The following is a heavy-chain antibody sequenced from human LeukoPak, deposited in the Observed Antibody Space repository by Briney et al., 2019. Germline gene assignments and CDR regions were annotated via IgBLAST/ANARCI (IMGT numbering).Heavy chain of an antibody. Sequence: SETLSLTCTVSAGSISSSSYYWGWIRQPPGKGLEWIGSIYYSGSTYYNPSLKSRVTISVDTSKNQFSLKLSSVTAADTAVYYCARLVIVRDAFDIWGQGTMVTVSS. J-gene: IGHJ3*02. CDR1: AGSISSSSYY. D-gene: IGHD3-22*01. CDR3: ARLVIVRDAFDI. V-gene: IGHV4-39*01. CDR2: IYYSGST.